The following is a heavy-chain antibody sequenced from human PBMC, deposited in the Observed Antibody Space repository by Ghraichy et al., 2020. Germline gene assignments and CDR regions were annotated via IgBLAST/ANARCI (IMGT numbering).Heavy chain of an antibody. Sequence: ASVKVSCKASGYTFTSYDINWVRQATGQGLEWMGWMHPNSGDTGYAQRFQGRITMTRDTSINTAYMELSSLTSEDTAVYYCTRNIALTGDFDYWGQGSLGTVSS. V-gene: IGHV1-8*01. J-gene: IGHJ4*02. CDR1: GYTFTSYD. CDR3: TRNIALTGDFDY. CDR2: MHPNSGDT. D-gene: IGHD7-27*01.